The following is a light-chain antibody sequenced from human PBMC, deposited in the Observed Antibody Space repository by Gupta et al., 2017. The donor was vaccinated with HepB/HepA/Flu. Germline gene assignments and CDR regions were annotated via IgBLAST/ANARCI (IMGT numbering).Light chain of an antibody. CDR3: QQYGSSPST. V-gene: IGKV3-20*01. CDR1: QSVSSSY. CDR2: GAS. J-gene: IGKJ3*01. Sequence: EIVLTQSPVTLSLSPGERATLSCRASQSVSSSYLAWYQQNPGQAPRLLIYGASSRATGIPDRFSGSGSGTDFTLTISRLEPEDFAVYYCQQYGSSPSTFGPGTKVDIK.